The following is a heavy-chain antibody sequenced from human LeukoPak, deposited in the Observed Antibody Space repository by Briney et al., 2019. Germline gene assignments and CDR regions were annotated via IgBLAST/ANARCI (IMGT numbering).Heavy chain of an antibody. V-gene: IGHV4-59*01. CDR2: IYYSGST. CDR1: GGSISSYY. Sequence: SETLSLTCTVSGGSISSYYWSWIRQPPGKGLEWIGYIYYSGSTNYNPSLKSRVTISVDTSKNQFSLKLSSVTAADTAVYYCARALYGDYVAVVHYWGQGTLVTVSS. J-gene: IGHJ4*02. D-gene: IGHD4-17*01. CDR3: ARALYGDYVAVVHY.